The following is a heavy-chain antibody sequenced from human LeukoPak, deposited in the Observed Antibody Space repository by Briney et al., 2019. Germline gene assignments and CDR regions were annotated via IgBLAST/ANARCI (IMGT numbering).Heavy chain of an antibody. D-gene: IGHD3-3*01. CDR1: GFTFSSYS. CDR3: AREYYDFRSGYPQYYFDY. Sequence: GGSLRLSCAASGFTFSSYSMNWVRQAPGKGLEWVSSISSSSSYIYYADSVKGRFTISRDNAKNSLYPQMNSLRAEDTAVYYCAREYYDFRSGYPQYYFDYWGQGTLVTVSS. CDR2: ISSSSSYI. V-gene: IGHV3-21*01. J-gene: IGHJ4*02.